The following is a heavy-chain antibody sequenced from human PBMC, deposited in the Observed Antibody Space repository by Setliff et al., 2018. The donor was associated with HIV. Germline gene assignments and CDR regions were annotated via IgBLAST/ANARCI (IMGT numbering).Heavy chain of an antibody. CDR2: ISGSGTTM. CDR3: ARLRPYNSALDY. Sequence: AGGSLRLSCAASGFTFSDYYMSWIRQAPGKGLEWISWISGSGTTMYYADSVKGRFTLSRDNSENTLFLQMNSLRPEDTAVYYCARLRPYNSALDYWGQGTLVTVSS. J-gene: IGHJ4*02. D-gene: IGHD3-10*01. V-gene: IGHV3-11*04. CDR1: GFTFSDYY.